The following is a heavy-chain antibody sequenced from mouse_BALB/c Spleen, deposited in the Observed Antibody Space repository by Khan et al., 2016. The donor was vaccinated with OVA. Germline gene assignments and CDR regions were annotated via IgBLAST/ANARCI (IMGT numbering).Heavy chain of an antibody. V-gene: IGHV1S136*01. CDR1: GYIFTNYV. Sequence: VQLQQSGPELVKPGASVKMSCKPSGYIFTNYVLHWVKQKPGQGLEWIGYINPYNGGTKYNEKFKGKATLASDKSSITAYMELSSLTSEDSAVYYGARGNWQDYYFDYWGQGTTLTRSA. CDR2: INPYNGGT. J-gene: IGHJ2*01. D-gene: IGHD4-1*01. CDR3: ARGNWQDYYFDY.